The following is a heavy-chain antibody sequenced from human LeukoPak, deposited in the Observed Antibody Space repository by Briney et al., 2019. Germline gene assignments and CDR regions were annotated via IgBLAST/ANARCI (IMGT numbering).Heavy chain of an antibody. Sequence: GGSARLSCAASGFTFSSYSMNWFRQAPGKGLEWVSSISSSSSYIYYADSVKGRFTISRDNAKNSLYLQMNSLRAEDTAVYYCARDRMVRGDDYWGQGTLVTVSS. J-gene: IGHJ4*02. CDR2: ISSSSSYI. CDR3: ARDRMVRGDDY. CDR1: GFTFSSYS. V-gene: IGHV3-21*01. D-gene: IGHD3-10*01.